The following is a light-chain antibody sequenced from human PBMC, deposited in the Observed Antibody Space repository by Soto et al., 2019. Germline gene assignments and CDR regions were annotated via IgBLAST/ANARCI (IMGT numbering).Light chain of an antibody. J-gene: IGKJ5*01. Sequence: DIVLTQSPATLSLSPGERATLSCRASQSVSNFLDWYQQKPGQASRLLIYEASNRATGIPDRFSGGGSGTDFTLTISRLEPEDFALYICQQYDASPITFGQGTRLEIK. CDR1: QSVSNF. CDR3: QQYDASPIT. CDR2: EAS. V-gene: IGKV3-11*01.